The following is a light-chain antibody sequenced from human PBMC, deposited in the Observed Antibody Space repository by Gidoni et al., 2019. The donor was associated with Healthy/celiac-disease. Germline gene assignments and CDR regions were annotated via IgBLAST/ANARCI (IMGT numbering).Light chain of an antibody. CDR2: RNN. CDR1: RSNIGSNY. CDR3: AAWDDSLSGVV. Sequence: QSVLTQQPSASGTPGQRVTISCSGSRSNIGSNYVYWYQQLPGTAPKLLIYRNNQRPSGVPDRFSGSKSGTSASLAISGLRSEDEADYYCAAWDDSLSGVVFGGGTKLTVL. V-gene: IGLV1-47*01. J-gene: IGLJ2*01.